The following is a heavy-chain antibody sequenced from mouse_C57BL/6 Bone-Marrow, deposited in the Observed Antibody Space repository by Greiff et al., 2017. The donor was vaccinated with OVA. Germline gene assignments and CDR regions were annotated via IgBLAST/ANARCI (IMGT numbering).Heavy chain of an antibody. CDR2: IFPGSGST. CDR3: AREGYYCSSYSFAY. CDR1: GYTFTDYY. V-gene: IGHV1-75*01. D-gene: IGHD1-1*01. Sequence: VQLQQSGPELVKPGASVKISCKASGYTFTDYYINWVKQRPGQGLEWIGWIFPGSGSTYYNEKFKGKATLTVDKSSSTAYMLLSSLTSEDSAVYFCAREGYYCSSYSFAYWGQGTLVTVSA. J-gene: IGHJ3*01.